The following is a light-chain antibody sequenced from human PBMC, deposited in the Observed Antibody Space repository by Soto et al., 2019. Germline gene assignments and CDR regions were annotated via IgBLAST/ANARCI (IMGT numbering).Light chain of an antibody. CDR3: AAWDDSLSGPV. CDR2: SND. CDR1: TSDIGYSY. J-gene: IGLJ3*02. Sequence: QSVLTQSPSASGTPGQSVTISCSGTTSDIGYSYIHWYQQLPGTAPKLLIYSNDRRPSGVPDRFSGSKSGTSASLAISGLRSEDEADYYCAAWDDSLSGPVFGGGTQLTVL. V-gene: IGLV1-47*02.